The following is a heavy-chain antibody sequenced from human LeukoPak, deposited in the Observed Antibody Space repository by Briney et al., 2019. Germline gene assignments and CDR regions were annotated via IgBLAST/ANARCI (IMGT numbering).Heavy chain of an antibody. CDR1: GFTFSSYA. CDR3: ARQFTGYSYGYAAFFDY. V-gene: IGHV3-64*01. Sequence: GGSLRLSCAASGFTFSSYAMHWVRQAPGKGLEYVSGISSNGGSTYYANSVKGRFTISRDNAKNSLYLQMNSLRAEDTALYYCARQFTGYSYGYAAFFDYWGQGTLVTVSS. CDR2: ISSNGGST. J-gene: IGHJ4*02. D-gene: IGHD5-18*01.